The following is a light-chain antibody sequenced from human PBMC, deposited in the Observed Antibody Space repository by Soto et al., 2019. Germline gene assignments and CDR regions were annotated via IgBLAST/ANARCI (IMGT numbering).Light chain of an antibody. CDR1: QSVSSY. CDR3: QQRSNWPPIT. J-gene: IGKJ5*01. CDR2: DAS. Sequence: EIVLTQSPATLSLSPGERATLSCRASQSVSSYLAWYQMKPGQAPRLLIYDASNWATGIPARFSGSGSGTDFTLTISSLEPEDFAVYYCQQRSNWPPITFGQGTRLEI. V-gene: IGKV3-11*01.